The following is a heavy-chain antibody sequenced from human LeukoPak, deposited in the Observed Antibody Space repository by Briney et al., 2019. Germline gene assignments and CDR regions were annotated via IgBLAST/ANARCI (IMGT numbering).Heavy chain of an antibody. CDR3: AGGSPTEVFGPFQTL. CDR1: GGSISSSNW. V-gene: IGHV4-4*02. D-gene: IGHD3-3*01. CDR2: IYHSGST. Sequence: SGTLSLTCAVSGGSISSSNWWSWVRQPPGKGLEWIGEIYHSGSTNYNPSLKSRVTISVDKSKNQFSLKLSSVTAADTAVYFCAGGSPTEVFGPFQTLWGQGTLVTVSS. J-gene: IGHJ4*02.